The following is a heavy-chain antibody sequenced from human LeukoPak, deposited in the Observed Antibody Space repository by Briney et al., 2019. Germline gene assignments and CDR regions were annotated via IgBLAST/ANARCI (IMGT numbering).Heavy chain of an antibody. J-gene: IGHJ4*02. CDR2: ISYDGSNK. V-gene: IGHV3-30*03. CDR3: ARAASSTRPYYFDY. CDR1: GFTFSSYG. Sequence: GRSLRLSCAASGFTFSSYGMHWVRQAPGKGLEWVAVISYDGSNKYYADSVKGRFTISRDNSKNTLYLQMNSLRAEDTAVYYCARAASSTRPYYFDYWAQGTLVTVSS. D-gene: IGHD3-10*01.